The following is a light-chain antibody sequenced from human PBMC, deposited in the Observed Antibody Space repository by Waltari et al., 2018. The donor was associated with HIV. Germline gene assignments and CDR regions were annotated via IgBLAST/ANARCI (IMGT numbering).Light chain of an antibody. CDR1: TRYNH. CDR2: DVS. CDR3: CSYAGSSTLV. J-gene: IGLJ2*01. V-gene: IGLV2-23*02. Sequence: QSALTQPASASGSPGHSLTIPCTGPTRYNHVSWYHHHPGTAPKLLIYDVSERPSGVSNRFAGSKSGNTASLTISGLQAEDEADYYCCSYAGSSTLVFGGGTKLTVL.